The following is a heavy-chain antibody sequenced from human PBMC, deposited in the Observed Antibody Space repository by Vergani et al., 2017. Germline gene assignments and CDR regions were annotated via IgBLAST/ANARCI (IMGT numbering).Heavy chain of an antibody. CDR2: IHPADSDT. CDR1: GYSFTNYW. CDR3: ARLYGRDSSGSKYFDY. D-gene: IGHD3-22*01. Sequence: EVQLVQSGAEVKKPGESLKISCQISGYSFTNYWIGWVRQMPGKGLECMGIIHPADSDTRYSPSFQGQVTISVDKSISTAYLQRSSLRASDSAMYYCARLYGRDSSGSKYFDYWGQGTLVTVST. V-gene: IGHV5-51*01. J-gene: IGHJ4*02.